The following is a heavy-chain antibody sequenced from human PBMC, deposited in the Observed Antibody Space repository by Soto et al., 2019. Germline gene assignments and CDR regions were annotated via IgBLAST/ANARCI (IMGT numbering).Heavy chain of an antibody. V-gene: IGHV1-3*01. CDR3: ARELDGSGWYWFDP. D-gene: IGHD6-19*01. CDR2: INVDSGHT. CDR1: GYTFTRYG. Sequence: QVQLVQSGAEVKKPGASVRVSCNASGYTFTRYGMHWVRQAPGQGLEWMGWINVDSGHTKYSQKFQGRLIIARDTSADTLYMDLIRLGSEDTAVYYCARELDGSGWYWFDPWGQGTLVTVSS. J-gene: IGHJ5*02.